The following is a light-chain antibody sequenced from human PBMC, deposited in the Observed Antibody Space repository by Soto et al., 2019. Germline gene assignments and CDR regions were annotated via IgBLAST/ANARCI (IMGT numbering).Light chain of an antibody. CDR3: QQYDSYSYT. Sequence: IQFTQSPASLSSYLLDIVTITCRASQGISSYLAWYQQKPGKAPKLLIYAASTLQSGVPSRFSGSGSGTDFTLTISSLQPDDFATYYCQQYDSYSYTFGQGTKVDIK. CDR1: QGISSY. CDR2: AAS. V-gene: IGKV1-9*01. J-gene: IGKJ2*01.